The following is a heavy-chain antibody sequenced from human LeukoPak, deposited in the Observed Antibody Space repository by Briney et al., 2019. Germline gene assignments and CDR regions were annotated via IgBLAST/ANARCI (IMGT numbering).Heavy chain of an antibody. CDR3: ARYSSSKGYWFDP. D-gene: IGHD6-6*01. CDR1: GFTFSSYW. V-gene: IGHV3-7*01. CDR2: IKQDGSEK. J-gene: IGHJ5*02. Sequence: SGGSLRLSCAASGFTFSSYWMSWVRQAPGKGLEWVANIKQDGSEKYYVDSVKGRFTISRDNAKNSLYLQMNSLRAEDTAVYYCARYSSSKGYWFDPWGQGTLVTVSS.